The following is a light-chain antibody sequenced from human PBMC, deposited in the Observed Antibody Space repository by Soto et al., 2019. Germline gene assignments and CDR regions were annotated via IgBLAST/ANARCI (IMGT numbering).Light chain of an antibody. CDR2: DAS. CDR1: QGFSSG. CDR3: QQFDTYSII. V-gene: IGKV1-13*02. Sequence: AIQLTQSPSSLSASVGDRVTITCRASQGFSSGLAWFQQKPGKAPKLLIYDASTLESGVPSRFSGSESGTDFALTSSGLQPEYFATYYGQQFDTYSIIFGQGTRLEIK. J-gene: IGKJ5*01.